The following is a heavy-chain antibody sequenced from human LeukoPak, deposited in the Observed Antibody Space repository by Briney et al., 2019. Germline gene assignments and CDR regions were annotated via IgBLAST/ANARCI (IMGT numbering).Heavy chain of an antibody. CDR3: VSAAVAGTVY. V-gene: IGHV3-48*02. D-gene: IGHD6-19*01. CDR2: ITSSSSTM. J-gene: IGHJ4*02. CDR1: GFTFSNYG. Sequence: GGSLRLSCAASGFTFSNYGMSWVRQAPGKGLEWVSHITSSSSTMYYADSVKGRFTISRDNAKNSLYLQMNSLRDEDTAVYYCVSAAVAGTVYWGQGTLVTVSS.